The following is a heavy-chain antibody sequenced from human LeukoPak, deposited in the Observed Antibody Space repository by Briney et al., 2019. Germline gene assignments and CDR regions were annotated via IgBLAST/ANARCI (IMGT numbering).Heavy chain of an antibody. J-gene: IGHJ5*02. Sequence: ASVKVSCKASGYTFTSYYMHWVRQAPGQVLEWMGIINPSGGSTSYAQKFQGRVTMTRDTSTSTVYMELSSLRSEDTAVYYCARAMYSSSWYGWFDPWGQGTLVTVSS. CDR1: GYTFTSYY. D-gene: IGHD6-13*01. V-gene: IGHV1-46*01. CDR3: ARAMYSSSWYGWFDP. CDR2: INPSGGST.